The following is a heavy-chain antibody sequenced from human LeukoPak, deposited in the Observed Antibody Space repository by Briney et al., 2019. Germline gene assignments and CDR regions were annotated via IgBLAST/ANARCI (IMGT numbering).Heavy chain of an antibody. CDR2: IYHSGST. CDR1: GGSISSSNW. V-gene: IGHV4-4*02. J-gene: IGHJ3*02. D-gene: IGHD3-10*01. Sequence: PSETLSLTCAVSGGSISSSNWWSWVRQPPGKGLEWIGEIYHSGSTNYNPSLKSRVTISVDKSKNQFSLKLSFVTAAGTAVYYCATGPKVRGVGLSAFDIWGQGTMVTVSS. CDR3: ATGPKVRGVGLSAFDI.